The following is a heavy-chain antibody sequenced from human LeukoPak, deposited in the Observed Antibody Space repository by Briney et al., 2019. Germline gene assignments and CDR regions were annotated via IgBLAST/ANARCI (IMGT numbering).Heavy chain of an antibody. Sequence: GGSLRLSCAASGFTFSNAWMSWVRQAPGKGLEWVGRIKSKTDGGTTDYAAPVKGRFTISRDDSKNTLYLQMNSLKTEDTAVYYCTTGPPYCSSTSCYGRYYYYYGMDVWGQGTTVTVSS. CDR1: GFTFSNAW. D-gene: IGHD2-2*01. CDR3: TTGPPYCSSTSCYGRYYYYYGMDV. V-gene: IGHV3-15*01. J-gene: IGHJ6*02. CDR2: IKSKTDGGTT.